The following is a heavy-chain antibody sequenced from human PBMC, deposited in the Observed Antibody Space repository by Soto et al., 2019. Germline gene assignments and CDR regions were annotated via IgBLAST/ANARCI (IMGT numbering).Heavy chain of an antibody. Sequence: LSLTCAVSGYSISSGYYWGWIRQPPGKGLEWIGSIYHSGSTYYNPSLKSRVTISVDTSKNQFSLKLSSVTAADTAVYYCAREDQGDYYGSGSYPSFDYWGQGTLVTVSS. CDR3: AREDQGDYYGSGSYPSFDY. D-gene: IGHD3-10*01. V-gene: IGHV4-38-2*02. CDR1: GYSISSGYY. CDR2: IYHSGST. J-gene: IGHJ4*02.